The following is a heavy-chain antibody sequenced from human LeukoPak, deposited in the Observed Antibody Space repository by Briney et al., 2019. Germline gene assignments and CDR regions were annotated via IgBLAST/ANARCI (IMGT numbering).Heavy chain of an antibody. D-gene: IGHD6-13*01. Sequence: ASVKVSCKVSGYTLTELSMHWVRQAPGKGREWMGGFDPEDGETLYAQKFQGRVTMTEDTSTDTACMELSSLRSEDTAVYYCATDRGSSWYGGLNWGQGTLVTVSS. J-gene: IGHJ4*02. V-gene: IGHV1-24*01. CDR1: GYTLTELS. CDR2: FDPEDGET. CDR3: ATDRGSSWYGGLN.